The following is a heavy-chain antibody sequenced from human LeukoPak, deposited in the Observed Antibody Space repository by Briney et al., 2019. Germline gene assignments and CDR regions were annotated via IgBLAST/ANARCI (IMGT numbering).Heavy chain of an antibody. CDR3: ARDLDRKAVAGQPLDY. CDR2: IYYSGST. CDR1: GGSISSSSYY. V-gene: IGHV4-39*07. Sequence: SETLSLTCTVSGGSISSSSYYWGWIRQPPGKGLEWIGSIYYSGSTYYNPSLKSRVTISVDTSKNQFSLKLSSVTAADTAVYYCARDLDRKAVAGQPLDYWGQGTLVTVSS. J-gene: IGHJ4*02. D-gene: IGHD6-19*01.